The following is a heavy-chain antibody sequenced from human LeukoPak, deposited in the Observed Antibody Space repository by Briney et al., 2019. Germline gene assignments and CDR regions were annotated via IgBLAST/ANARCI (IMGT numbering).Heavy chain of an antibody. Sequence: GGSLRLSCVASGFSLSNYGIHWVRQAPGKGLEWVTFMQYDGSVEFYADSVKGRFTISRDNSKNTLYLQMNSLRAEDTAVYYCARVVPGIAVTGTDYWGQGTLVTVSS. CDR1: GFSLSNYG. CDR3: ARVVPGIAVTGTDY. V-gene: IGHV3-30*02. CDR2: MQYDGSVE. D-gene: IGHD6-19*01. J-gene: IGHJ4*02.